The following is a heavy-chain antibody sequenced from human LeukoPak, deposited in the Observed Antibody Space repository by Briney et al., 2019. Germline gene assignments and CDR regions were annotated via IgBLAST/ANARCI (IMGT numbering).Heavy chain of an antibody. CDR3: ARHPRAGAFDI. CDR1: GAPVNSGSYY. CDR2: IFYGGST. J-gene: IGHJ3*02. V-gene: IGHV4-61*01. D-gene: IGHD3-10*01. Sequence: SETLSLTCTASGAPVNSGSYYWSWIRQSPGKGLEWIGYIFYGGSTNYNPSLKSRVTISGDTSKNQLSLKLSSVTAADTAVYYCARHPRAGAFDIWGQGTMVTVSS.